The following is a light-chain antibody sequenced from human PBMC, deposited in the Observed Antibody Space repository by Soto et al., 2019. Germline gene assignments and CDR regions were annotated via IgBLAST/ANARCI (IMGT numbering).Light chain of an antibody. CDR2: DTS. V-gene: IGKV3-15*01. CDR3: SIT. CDR1: QNIGNK. Sequence: EIVMTQSPATLSVSPGGRATLSCRASQNIGNKLAWYQHKPGQAPRVLIYDTSTRAAGIPARFSGSGSETNFTLTIITLQSEDFAVYYCSITFGQGTRLESK. J-gene: IGKJ5*01.